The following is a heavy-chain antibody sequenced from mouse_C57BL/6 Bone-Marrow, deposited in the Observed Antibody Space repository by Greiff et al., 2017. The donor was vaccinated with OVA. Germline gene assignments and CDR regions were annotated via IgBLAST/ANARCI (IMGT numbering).Heavy chain of an antibody. CDR3: ARHEGGTAWFAY. CDR1: GYTFTEYT. CDR2: FYPGSGSI. J-gene: IGHJ3*01. V-gene: IGHV1-62-2*01. Sequence: QVHVKQSGAELVKPGASVKLSCKASGYTFTEYTIHWVKQRSGQGLEWIGWFYPGSGSIKYNEKFKDKATLTADKSSSTVYMELSRLTSEDSAVYFCARHEGGTAWFAYWGQGTLVTVSA. D-gene: IGHD3-1*01.